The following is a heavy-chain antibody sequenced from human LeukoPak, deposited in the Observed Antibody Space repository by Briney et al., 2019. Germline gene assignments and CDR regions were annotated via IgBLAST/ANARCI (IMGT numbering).Heavy chain of an antibody. CDR3: ARNLDSSAAAGTNWFDP. V-gene: IGHV1-2*02. D-gene: IGHD6-13*01. J-gene: IGHJ5*02. CDR1: GYTFTDYF. Sequence: ASVKVSCKASGYTFTDYFIHWVRQAPGQGLEWMGWINPESGGTNSAQKFQGRVTMTSDTSISTAYMELIRLRSVDTAVYYCARNLDSSAAAGTNWFDPWGQGTLVTVSS. CDR2: INPESGGT.